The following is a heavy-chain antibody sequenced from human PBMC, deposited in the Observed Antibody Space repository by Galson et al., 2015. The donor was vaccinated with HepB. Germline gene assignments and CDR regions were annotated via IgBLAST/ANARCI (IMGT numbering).Heavy chain of an antibody. CDR3: ARDFSIGYSYGRGLGY. CDR2: ISYDGSNK. D-gene: IGHD5-18*01. J-gene: IGHJ4*02. V-gene: IGHV3-30*04. Sequence: SLRLSCAASGFTFSSYAMHWVRQAPGKGLEWVAVISYDGSNKYYADSVKGRFTISRDNSKNTLYLQMNSLRAEDTAVYYCARDFSIGYSYGRGLGYWGQGTLVTVSS. CDR1: GFTFSSYA.